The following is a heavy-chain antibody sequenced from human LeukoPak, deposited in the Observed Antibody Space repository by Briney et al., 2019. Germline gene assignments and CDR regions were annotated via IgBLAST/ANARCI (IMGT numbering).Heavy chain of an antibody. Sequence: GGSLRLSCAASGFTFSSYGMHWVRQAPGKGLEWVAFIRYDGSNKYYADSVKGRFTISRDNSKNTLYLQMNSLRAEDTAVYYCARAPPFFVVVPAATFFDYWGQGTLVTVSS. CDR2: IRYDGSNK. CDR3: ARAPPFFVVVPAATFFDY. V-gene: IGHV3-30*02. J-gene: IGHJ4*02. D-gene: IGHD2-2*01. CDR1: GFTFSSYG.